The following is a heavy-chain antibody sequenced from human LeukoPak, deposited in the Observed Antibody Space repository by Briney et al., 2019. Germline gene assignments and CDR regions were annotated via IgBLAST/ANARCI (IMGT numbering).Heavy chain of an antibody. CDR1: GYTVTGHY. Sequence: GASVNVSFKASGYTVTGHYLHWVRQPPAQGRAWMGWINSNSGVTNYAQKFQGRVTMTRDTSINTAYMELHSLTSDDTAMYYCAKDAYSGFSSSYNMDSWGQGTLVTVSS. CDR3: AKDAYSGFSSSYNMDS. V-gene: IGHV1-2*02. CDR2: INSNSGVT. D-gene: IGHD5-18*01. J-gene: IGHJ4*02.